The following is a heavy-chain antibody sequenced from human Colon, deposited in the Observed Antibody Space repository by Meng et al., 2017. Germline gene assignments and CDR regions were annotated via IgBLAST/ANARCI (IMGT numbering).Heavy chain of an antibody. J-gene: IGHJ5*02. V-gene: IGHV4-39*01. Sequence: QPQLQESGLGLVKPSEALSRTCSVSGGSISTSGYYWGWFRQPPGKGLEWIGSIGHSGFTYYTPSLKSRVTVSIDTSKSQFSLKLTSVTAADTAVYYCVRSSGWVRTGFDPWGQGTLVTVSS. CDR2: IGHSGFT. CDR3: VRSSGWVRTGFDP. D-gene: IGHD6-19*01. CDR1: GGSISTSGYY.